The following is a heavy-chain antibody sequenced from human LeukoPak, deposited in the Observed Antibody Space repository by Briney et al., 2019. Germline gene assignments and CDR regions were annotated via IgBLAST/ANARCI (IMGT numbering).Heavy chain of an antibody. CDR2: IRSKGNNYAT. J-gene: IGHJ3*02. V-gene: IGHV3-73*01. Sequence: GGPLRSSGEAPGSSSVGPPLHGVAQASGKGRRGVAGIRSKGNNYATAYGTSVKGRFTIARDDAKNTTYLQMNGLKTEDTAVYYCVRNKYDSGFAFDIWGQGTMVTVSS. D-gene: IGHD3-22*01. CDR1: GSSSVGPP. CDR3: VRNKYDSGFAFDI.